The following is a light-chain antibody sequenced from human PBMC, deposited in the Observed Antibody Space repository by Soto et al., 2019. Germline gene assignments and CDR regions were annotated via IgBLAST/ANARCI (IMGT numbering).Light chain of an antibody. CDR2: DVN. CDR3: SSYTRSRTYV. V-gene: IGLV2-14*01. J-gene: IGLJ1*01. Sequence: QSALTQPASVSGSPRQSITISCTGTNSDVGGSDHVSWYQQHPGKAPKLIIFDVNNRPSGVSYRFSGSKSGNTASLTISGLQADDEADYHCSSYTRSRTYVFGPGTKVTVL. CDR1: NSDVGGSDH.